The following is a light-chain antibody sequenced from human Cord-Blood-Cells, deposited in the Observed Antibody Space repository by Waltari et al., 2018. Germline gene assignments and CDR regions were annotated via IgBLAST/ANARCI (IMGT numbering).Light chain of an antibody. J-gene: IGKJ4*01. CDR3: QQFNSYPLT. Sequence: AIQLTPSPSSLSASVGDRVPITCRASQGISSALAWYQQKPGNAPKLLIYDASSLESGVPSRFSGSGSGTDFTLTISSLQPEDFATYYCQQFNSYPLTFGGGTKVEIK. V-gene: IGKV1-13*02. CDR2: DAS. CDR1: QGISSA.